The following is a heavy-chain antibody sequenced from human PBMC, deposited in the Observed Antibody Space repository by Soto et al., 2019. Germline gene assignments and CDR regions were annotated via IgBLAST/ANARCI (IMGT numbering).Heavy chain of an antibody. D-gene: IGHD2-2*01. V-gene: IGHV3-74*01. CDR3: ARDGWEYQLLFYYYYMDV. CDR2: INSDGSST. CDR1: GFTFSSYW. Sequence: GGSLRLSCAASGFTFSSYWMHWVRQAPGKGLVWVSRINSDGSSTSYADSVKGRFTISRDNAKNTLYLQMNSLRAEDTAVYYCARDGWEYQLLFYYYYMDVWGKGTTVTVSS. J-gene: IGHJ6*03.